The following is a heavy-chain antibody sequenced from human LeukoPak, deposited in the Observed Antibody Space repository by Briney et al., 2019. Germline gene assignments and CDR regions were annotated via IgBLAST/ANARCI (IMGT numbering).Heavy chain of an antibody. CDR3: ARGGYDSGTYKYWYFDL. CDR1: GGSISSGGYS. V-gene: IGHV4-30-2*01. CDR2: IYHSGST. D-gene: IGHD3-10*01. J-gene: IGHJ2*01. Sequence: SETLSLTCAVSGGSISSGGYSWSWIRQPPGKGLEWIGYIYHSGSTYYNPSLKSRVTISVDRSKNQFSLKLSSVTAADTAVYYCARGGYDSGTYKYWYFDLWGRGTLVTVSS.